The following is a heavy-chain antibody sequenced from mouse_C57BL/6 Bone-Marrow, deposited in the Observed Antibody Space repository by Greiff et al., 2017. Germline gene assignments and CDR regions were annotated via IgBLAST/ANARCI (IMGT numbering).Heavy chain of an antibody. D-gene: IGHD2-5*01. Sequence: QVQLQQSGAELVRPGASVKLSCKASGYTFTDYYINWVKQRPGQGLEWIARIYPGSGNTYYNEKFKGKATLTAEKSSSTAYMQLISLTSEDSAVYFSARRLYSNYEDYCDYGGQGTTLTVSA. CDR3: ARRLYSNYEDYCDY. CDR2: IYPGSGNT. V-gene: IGHV1-76*01. CDR1: GYTFTDYY. J-gene: IGHJ2*01.